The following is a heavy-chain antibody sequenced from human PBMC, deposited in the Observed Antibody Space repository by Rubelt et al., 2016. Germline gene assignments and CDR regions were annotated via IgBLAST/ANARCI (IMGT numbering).Heavy chain of an antibody. Sequence: QITLKESGPTLVKPTQTLTLTCTFSGFSLSTSGVGVGWIRQPPGKALEWLALIYWDDERRYSPSLKSRLSITKETSKNQVVLTMTNMDPVDTATYYCAHITVASSSPWFDPWGQGTLVTVSS. CDR2: IYWDDER. CDR1: GFSLSTSGVG. J-gene: IGHJ5*02. CDR3: AHITVASSSPWFDP. D-gene: IGHD6-6*01. V-gene: IGHV2-5*02.